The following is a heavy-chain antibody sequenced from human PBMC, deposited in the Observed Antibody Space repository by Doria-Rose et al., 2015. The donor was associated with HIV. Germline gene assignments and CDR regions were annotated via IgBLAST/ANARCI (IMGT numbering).Heavy chain of an antibody. V-gene: IGHV2-26*01. CDR2: IFSDDER. D-gene: IGHD6-13*01. J-gene: IGHJ4*02. CDR3: ARIKSSRWYHKYYFDF. Sequence: QESGPVLVKPTETLTLTCTVSGVSLSSPGMGVSWIRQPPGKALEWLANIFSDDERSYKTSLTSRLTISRVRSKSQVLLPMTEMDPVDTATYYCARIKSSRWYHKYYFDFWGQGTLVIVSS. CDR1: GVSLSSPGMG.